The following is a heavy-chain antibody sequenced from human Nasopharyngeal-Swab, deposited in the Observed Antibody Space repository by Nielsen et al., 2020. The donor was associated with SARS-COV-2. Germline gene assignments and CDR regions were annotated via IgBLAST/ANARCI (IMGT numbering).Heavy chain of an antibody. D-gene: IGHD6-19*01. V-gene: IGHV1-8*01. CDR2: MNPNSGNT. CDR3: ARGAGYSSGWNAFDI. J-gene: IGHJ3*02. Sequence: WARQAPGQGFEWMGWMNPNSGNTGYAQKFQGRVTMTRNTSISTAYMELSSLRSEDTAVYYCARGAGYSSGWNAFDIWGQGTMVTVSS.